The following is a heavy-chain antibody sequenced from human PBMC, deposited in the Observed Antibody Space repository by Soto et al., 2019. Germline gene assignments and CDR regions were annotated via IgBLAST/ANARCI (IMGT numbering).Heavy chain of an antibody. J-gene: IGHJ4*02. V-gene: IGHV3-21*02. CDR2: INSGSSYV. CDR3: AGDYGDYWGGRYFDS. Sequence: EVQLVESGGGLVKPGGSLRLSCAGSGFPFSTYSMNWVRQAPGKGLECVSSINSGSSYVHYTDSVKGRFTISRDDAKNLLFLQMNSLRGEDTAIYYWAGDYGDYWGGRYFDSWGQGILVTVSS. CDR1: GFPFSTYS. D-gene: IGHD4-17*01.